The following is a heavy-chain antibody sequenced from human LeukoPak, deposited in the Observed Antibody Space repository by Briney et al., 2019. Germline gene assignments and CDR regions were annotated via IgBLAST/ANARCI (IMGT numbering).Heavy chain of an antibody. CDR2: ISYDGSNK. Sequence: GGSLRLSCAASGFTFSSYAMHWVRQAPGKGLEWGAVISYDGSNKYYADSVKGRFTISRDNSKNTLYLQMNSLRAEDTAVYYCARYCSSTSCYVDGFDYWGQGTLVTVSS. J-gene: IGHJ4*02. D-gene: IGHD2-2*01. V-gene: IGHV3-30-3*01. CDR1: GFTFSSYA. CDR3: ARYCSSTSCYVDGFDY.